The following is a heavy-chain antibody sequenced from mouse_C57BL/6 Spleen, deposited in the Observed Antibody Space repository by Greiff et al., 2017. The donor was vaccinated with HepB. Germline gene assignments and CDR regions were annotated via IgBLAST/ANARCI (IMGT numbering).Heavy chain of an antibody. V-gene: IGHV1-64*01. CDR2: IHPNSGST. J-gene: IGHJ1*03. CDR3: ARSVYYDYPWYFDV. D-gene: IGHD2-4*01. Sequence: VQLQQSGAELVKPGASVKLSCKASGYTFTSYWMHWVKQRPGQGLEWIGMIHPNSGSTNYNEKFKSKATLTVDKSSSTAYMQLSSLTSEDSAVYYCARSVYYDYPWYFDVWGTGTTVTVSS. CDR1: GYTFTSYW.